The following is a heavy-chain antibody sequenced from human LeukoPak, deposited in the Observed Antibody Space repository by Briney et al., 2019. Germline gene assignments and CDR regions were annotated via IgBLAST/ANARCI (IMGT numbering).Heavy chain of an antibody. D-gene: IGHD6-13*01. CDR1: GSSFSSYW. Sequence: GGSLRLSCAASGSSFSSYWMHWVRQAPGKGLVWVSHINTDGSSTDYADSVKGRFTISRDNAKNTLYLQMNSLRAEDTAVYYCARRTYISAAGHFDYWGQGTLVTVSS. V-gene: IGHV3-74*01. CDR2: INTDGSST. J-gene: IGHJ4*02. CDR3: ARRTYISAAGHFDY.